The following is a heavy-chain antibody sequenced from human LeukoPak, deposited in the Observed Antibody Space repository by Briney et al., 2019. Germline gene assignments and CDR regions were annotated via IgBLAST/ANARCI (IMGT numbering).Heavy chain of an antibody. Sequence: GGSLRLSCAASGFTFSSYGTHWVRQAPGKGLEWVAVISYDGSNKYYADSVKGRFTISRDNSKNTLYLQMNSLRAEDTAVYYCAKDGQWLVLSYGMDVWGQGTTVTVSS. J-gene: IGHJ6*02. CDR2: ISYDGSNK. D-gene: IGHD6-19*01. V-gene: IGHV3-30*18. CDR3: AKDGQWLVLSYGMDV. CDR1: GFTFSSYG.